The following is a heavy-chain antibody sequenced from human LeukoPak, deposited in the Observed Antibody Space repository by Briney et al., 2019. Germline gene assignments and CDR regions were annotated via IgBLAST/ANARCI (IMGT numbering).Heavy chain of an antibody. Sequence: GGSLRLSCAASGFRLSSNWMHWVRQSPGKGLVWVSRIKSDGSTTSYADSVKGRFTISRDNAKNTLYLQMNSLTAEDTAVYYCARSDNLDYWGQGTLVTVPS. V-gene: IGHV3-74*01. CDR2: IKSDGSTT. J-gene: IGHJ4*02. CDR1: GFRLSSNW. D-gene: IGHD5-24*01. CDR3: ARSDNLDY.